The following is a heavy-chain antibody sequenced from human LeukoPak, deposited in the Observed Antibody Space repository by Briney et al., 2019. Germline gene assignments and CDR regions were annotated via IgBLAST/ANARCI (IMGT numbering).Heavy chain of an antibody. J-gene: IGHJ5*02. V-gene: IGHV4-61*02. CDR1: GNSISSGDNY. CDR3: ARAPTFGYWFDP. D-gene: IGHD3-10*02. CDR2: IYTSGST. Sequence: PSETLSLTCTVSGNSISSGDNYWSWIRQPAGKGLEWIGRIYTSGSTNYNPSLKSRVTMSVDTSKNLFSLKLNSVTAADTAVYYCARAPTFGYWFDPWGQGTLVTVSS.